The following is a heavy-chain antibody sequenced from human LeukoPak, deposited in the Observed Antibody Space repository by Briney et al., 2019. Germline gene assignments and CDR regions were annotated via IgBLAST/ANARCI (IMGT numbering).Heavy chain of an antibody. J-gene: IGHJ4*02. D-gene: IGHD1-26*01. CDR1: GFKFNDYA. CDR3: AKETKVGENLYYFDY. Sequence: GGSLRLSCVASGFKFNDYAMHWVRQAPGKGLEWVSGLSWHSGSIGYADSVKGRFIISRDNAKNSLYLEMNSLSPEDSALYYCAKETKVGENLYYFDYWGRGTLVTVSS. V-gene: IGHV3-9*01. CDR2: LSWHSGSI.